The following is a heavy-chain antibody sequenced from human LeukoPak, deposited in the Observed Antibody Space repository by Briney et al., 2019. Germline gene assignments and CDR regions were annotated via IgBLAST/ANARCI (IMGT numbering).Heavy chain of an antibody. CDR3: ARGEFGYYYDSSAYTAFDH. D-gene: IGHD3-22*01. CDR1: GGPFSGYY. V-gene: IGHV4-34*01. J-gene: IGHJ4*02. CDR2: INHSGST. Sequence: SETLSLTCAVYGGPFSGYYWSWLRQPPGKGLEWIGEINHSGSTNYNPSFKSRVTISVDTSKNQFSLKLSSVTAADTAVYYCARGEFGYYYDSSAYTAFDHWGQGTLVTVSS.